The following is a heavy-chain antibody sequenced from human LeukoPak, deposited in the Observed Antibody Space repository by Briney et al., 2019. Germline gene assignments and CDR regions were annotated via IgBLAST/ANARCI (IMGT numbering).Heavy chain of an antibody. CDR3: ARDPGCSGGSCYSRDAFDI. D-gene: IGHD2-15*01. J-gene: IGHJ3*02. Sequence: GGSLRLSCAASGFTFSSYWMHWVRQAPGKGLVWVSRINSDGSSTSYADSVKGRFTISRDNAKNTLYLQMNSLRAEDTAVYCCARDPGCSGGSCYSRDAFDIWGQGTMVTVSS. CDR2: INSDGSST. V-gene: IGHV3-74*01. CDR1: GFTFSSYW.